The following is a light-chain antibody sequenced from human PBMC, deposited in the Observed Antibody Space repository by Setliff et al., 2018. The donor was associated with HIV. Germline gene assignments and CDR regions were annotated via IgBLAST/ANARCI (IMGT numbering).Light chain of an antibody. CDR1: SSDAGDYNF. V-gene: IGLV2-11*01. Sequence: QSALAQPASVSGSPGQSITIACTGTSSDAGDYNFVSWYQLHPGKAPKLIIYDVTKRPSGVPDRFSGSKSANAASLTISGLQAEDEADYYCCSSAGTYTSFFVFGTGTKVTVL. J-gene: IGLJ1*01. CDR3: CSSAGTYTSFFV. CDR2: DVT.